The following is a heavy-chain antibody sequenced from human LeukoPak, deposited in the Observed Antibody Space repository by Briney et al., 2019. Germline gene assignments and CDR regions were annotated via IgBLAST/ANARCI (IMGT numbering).Heavy chain of an antibody. Sequence: ASVKVSCKASGYTFTSYYMHWVRQAPGQGLEGRGIINPSGGSTSYAQKFQGRVTMTRDMSTSTVYMELSSLRSEDTAVYYCAREFSGYDSSDYWGQGTLVTVSS. V-gene: IGHV1-46*01. CDR3: AREFSGYDSSDY. CDR1: GYTFTSYY. J-gene: IGHJ4*02. D-gene: IGHD5-12*01. CDR2: INPSGGST.